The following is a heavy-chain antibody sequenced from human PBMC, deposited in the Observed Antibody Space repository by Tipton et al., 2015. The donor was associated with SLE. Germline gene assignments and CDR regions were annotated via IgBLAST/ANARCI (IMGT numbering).Heavy chain of an antibody. Sequence: VQLVQSGGGLKQAGGSLRLSCAASGFTFSDYDINWVRQAPGKGLEWVSAISAGGDNTYYADSVKGRFTISRDNSKSTLYLQMNSLRADDTAVYYCARDGGQLVRGYFDYWGQGTLVTVSS. CDR3: ARDGGQLVRGYFDY. CDR1: GFTFSDYD. V-gene: IGHV3-23*04. CDR2: ISAGGDNT. D-gene: IGHD6-6*01. J-gene: IGHJ4*02.